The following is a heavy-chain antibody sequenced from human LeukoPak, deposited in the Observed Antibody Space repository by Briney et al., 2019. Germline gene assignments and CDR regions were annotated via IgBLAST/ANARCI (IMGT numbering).Heavy chain of an antibody. D-gene: IGHD6-6*01. CDR3: ARVRSSSSQRGEYYFDY. CDR2: IIPIFGTA. V-gene: IGHV1-69*05. CDR1: GGTFSSYA. J-gene: IGHJ4*02. Sequence: ASVKVSCKASGGTFSSYAISWVRQAPGQGLEWMGGIIPIFGTANYAQKFQGRVTITTDESTSTAYMELSSLRSEDTAVYYCARVRSSSSQRGEYYFDYWGQGTLVTVSS.